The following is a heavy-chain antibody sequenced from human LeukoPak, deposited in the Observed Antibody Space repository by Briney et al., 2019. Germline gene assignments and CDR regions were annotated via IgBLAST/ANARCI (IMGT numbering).Heavy chain of an antibody. V-gene: IGHV3-7*01. D-gene: IGHD2-2*01. CDR1: GFIFSSYW. J-gene: IGHJ3*01. CDR2: IKEDESQK. Sequence: GGSVRLSCAASGFIFSSYWMSWVRQAPGKGLEWVANIKEDESQKNYVDYVRGRFTISRDNAKNTGFLEMNSLRAEDTAVYYCARDSRFCSSSCCLGDSFDLWGQGTMVTVTS. CDR3: ARDSRFCSSSCCLGDSFDL.